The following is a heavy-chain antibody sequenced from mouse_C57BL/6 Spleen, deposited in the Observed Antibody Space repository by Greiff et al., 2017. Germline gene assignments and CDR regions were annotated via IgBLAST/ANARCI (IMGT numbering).Heavy chain of an antibody. J-gene: IGHJ3*01. V-gene: IGHV5-6*01. CDR1: GFTFSSYG. CDR3: ARHPYYSNYVAY. D-gene: IGHD2-5*01. CDR2: ISSGGSYT. Sequence: VQLKESGGDLVKPGGSLKLSCAASGFTFSSYGMSWVRQTPDKRLEWVATISSGGSYTYYPDSVKGRFTISRDNAKNTLYLQMSSLKSEDTAMYYCARHPYYSNYVAYWGQGTLVTVSA.